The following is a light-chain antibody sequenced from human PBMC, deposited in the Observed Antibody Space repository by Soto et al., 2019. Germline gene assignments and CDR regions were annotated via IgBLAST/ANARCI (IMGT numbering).Light chain of an antibody. J-gene: IGLJ2*01. CDR2: GNS. Sequence: QAVVTQPPSVSGAPGQRVTISCTGSSSNIGAGYDVHWYQQLPGTAPKLLIYGNSNRPSGVPDRFSGSKSGTSASLAITGLQAEDEADYYCQPYDSSLSGSVFGGGTKETVL. CDR3: QPYDSSLSGSV. CDR1: SSNIGAGYD. V-gene: IGLV1-40*01.